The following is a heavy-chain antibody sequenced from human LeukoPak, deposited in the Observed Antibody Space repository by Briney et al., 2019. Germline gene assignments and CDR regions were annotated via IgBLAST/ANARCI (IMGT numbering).Heavy chain of an antibody. Sequence: GGSLRLSCAASGFIVSTNYMSWVRQAPGKGLEWVSVIYGGGSTYYADSVKGRFTISRDNSKNTLYLQMNSLRVDDTAVYYCARAPSDSGTYTFDYWGQGTLVTVSS. D-gene: IGHD3-10*01. CDR3: ARAPSDSGTYTFDY. J-gene: IGHJ4*02. CDR1: GFIVSTNY. V-gene: IGHV3-66*01. CDR2: IYGGGST.